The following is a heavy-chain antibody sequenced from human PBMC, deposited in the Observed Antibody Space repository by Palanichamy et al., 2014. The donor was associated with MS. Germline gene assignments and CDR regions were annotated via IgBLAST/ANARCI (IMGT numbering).Heavy chain of an antibody. CDR2: ISSNGGST. CDR3: ARVLVGATEHGAFDI. V-gene: IGHV3-64*01. J-gene: IGHJ3*02. D-gene: IGHD1-26*01. Sequence: EEQLVESGGGLVQPGGSLRLSCAASGFTFSSYAMHWVRQAPGKGLEYVSAISSNGGSTYYANSVKGRFTISRDNSKNTLYLQMGSLRAEDMAVYYCARVLVGATEHGAFDIWGQGTMVTVSS. CDR1: GFTFSSYA.